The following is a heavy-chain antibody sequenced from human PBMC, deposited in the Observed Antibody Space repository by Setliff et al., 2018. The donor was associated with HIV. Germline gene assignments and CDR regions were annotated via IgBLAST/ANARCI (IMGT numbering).Heavy chain of an antibody. V-gene: IGHV4-59*02. D-gene: IGHD6-13*01. CDR1: DDSVSTFY. CDR2: IHHTGST. Sequence: SETLSLTCTVSDDSVSTFYWNWIRQPPGKGLEWIGFIHHTGSTVSNPSLKSRVTISVDTSKNQVSLQLSSVTAADTAVYYCASPASDSSTVNGADYWGQGTLVTVSS. CDR3: ASPASDSSTVNGADY. J-gene: IGHJ4*02.